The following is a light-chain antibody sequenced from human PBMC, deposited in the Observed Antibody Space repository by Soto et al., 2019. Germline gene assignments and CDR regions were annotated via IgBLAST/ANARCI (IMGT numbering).Light chain of an antibody. Sequence: EIVLTQSPGTLSLSPGERATLSCRVSQSVSSTYLAWYQQKLGQAPRLLIYGASSRATGIPDRFSGSGSGTDFTLTISRLETEDFAVYYCQQYGNSPRTFGQGTKVEIK. J-gene: IGKJ1*01. CDR2: GAS. CDR1: QSVSSTY. CDR3: QQYGNSPRT. V-gene: IGKV3-20*01.